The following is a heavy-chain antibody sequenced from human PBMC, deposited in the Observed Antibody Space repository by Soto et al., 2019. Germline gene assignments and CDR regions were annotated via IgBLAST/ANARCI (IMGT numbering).Heavy chain of an antibody. J-gene: IGHJ4*02. D-gene: IGHD3-10*01. Sequence: SVKVSCKASGGTFSSYTISWVRQAPGQGLEWMGRIIPILGIANYAQKFQGRVTITADKSTSTAYMELSSLRSEDTAVYYCARNLGGFHGYYFDYWGQGTLVTVSS. CDR3: ARNLGGFHGYYFDY. CDR1: GGTFSSYT. V-gene: IGHV1-69*02. CDR2: IIPILGIA.